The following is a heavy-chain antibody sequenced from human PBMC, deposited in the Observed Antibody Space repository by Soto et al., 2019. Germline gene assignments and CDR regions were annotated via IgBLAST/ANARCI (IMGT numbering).Heavy chain of an antibody. J-gene: IGHJ3*02. CDR1: GGSFSGYY. CDR2: INHSGST. CDR3: ARGGYSYGDAFDI. V-gene: IGHV4-34*01. Sequence: QVQLQQWGAGLLKPSETLSLTCAVYGGSFSGYYWSWIRQPPGKGLEWIGEINHSGSTNYNPSLKSRVTIAVYTSKNQFSLKLNSVTAADTAVYYCARGGYSYGDAFDIWGQGTMVTGSS. D-gene: IGHD5-18*01.